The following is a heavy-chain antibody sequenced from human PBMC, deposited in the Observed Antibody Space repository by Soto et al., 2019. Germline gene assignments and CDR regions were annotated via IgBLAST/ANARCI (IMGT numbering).Heavy chain of an antibody. Sequence: PGGSLRLSCAASGFSFSTYAMGWGRQAPGKRLEWVSVMSNSGVNIYYADSVKGRFTIFRDNSENTVYLQISSLRAEDTAIYYCAKDAASSSGWYYFDHWGQGALVTVS. CDR3: AKDAASSSGWYYFDH. D-gene: IGHD6-19*01. CDR2: MSNSGVNI. J-gene: IGHJ4*02. CDR1: GFSFSTYA. V-gene: IGHV3-23*01.